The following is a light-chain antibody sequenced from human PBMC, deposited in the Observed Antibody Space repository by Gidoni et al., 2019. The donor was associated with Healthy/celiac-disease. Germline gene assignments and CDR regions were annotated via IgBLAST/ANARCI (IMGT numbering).Light chain of an antibody. J-gene: IGLJ3*02. CDR3: QSADSSGTWV. CDR1: ALPKQY. V-gene: IGLV3-25*03. CDR2: KDS. Sequence: SYELTQPPSVSVSPGQTARDTCSGDALPKQYAYWYQQKPGQAPVLVIYKDSERPSGIPEQFSGSSSGTTVTLTISGVQAEDEADYYCQSADSSGTWVFGGGTKLTVL.